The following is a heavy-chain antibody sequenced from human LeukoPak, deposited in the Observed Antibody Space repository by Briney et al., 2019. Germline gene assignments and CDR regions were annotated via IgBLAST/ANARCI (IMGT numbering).Heavy chain of an antibody. D-gene: IGHD2-2*01. CDR1: GFIFSSCE. Sequence: GGSLRLSCAASGFIFSSCEMNWVRQAPGKGLEWVSAISGSGGSTYYADSVKGRFTISRDNSKNTLYLQMNSLRAEDTTVYYCAKAPVVPESYYYYYYMDVWGKGTTVTVSS. V-gene: IGHV3-23*01. CDR3: AKAPVVPESYYYYYYMDV. CDR2: ISGSGGST. J-gene: IGHJ6*03.